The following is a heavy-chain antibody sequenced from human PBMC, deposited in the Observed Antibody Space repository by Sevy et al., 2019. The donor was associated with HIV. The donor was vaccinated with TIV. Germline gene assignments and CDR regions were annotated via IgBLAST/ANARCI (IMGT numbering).Heavy chain of an antibody. V-gene: IGHV3-30*03. J-gene: IGHJ4*02. CDR3: ARDSGYSINWYPAY. D-gene: IGHD6-13*01. CDR1: GFTFSSHG. Sequence: GGSLRLSCAASGFTFSSHGMHWVRQAPGKGLEWVAVMSYDGSYKSYGDSVKGRFTISRDDSKNTLYLQMNSLRPEDTAMYLCARDSGYSINWYPAYWGQGTLVTVSS. CDR2: MSYDGSYK.